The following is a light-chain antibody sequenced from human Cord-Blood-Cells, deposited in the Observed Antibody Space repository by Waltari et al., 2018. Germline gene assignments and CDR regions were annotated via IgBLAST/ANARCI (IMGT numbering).Light chain of an antibody. CDR1: QSISSY. CDR2: AAS. V-gene: IGKV1-39*01. Sequence: DIQMTQSPSSLSASVGDRVTITSRASQSISSYLNWYQQKPGKAPNLLIYAASSLQSGVPSRFSGSGSGTDFTLTISSLQPEDFATYYCQQSYSTLTFGGGTKVEIK. J-gene: IGKJ4*01. CDR3: QQSYSTLT.